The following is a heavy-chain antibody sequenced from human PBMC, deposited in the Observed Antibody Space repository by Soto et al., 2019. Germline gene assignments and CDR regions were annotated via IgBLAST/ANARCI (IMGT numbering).Heavy chain of an antibody. CDR3: AKDPYSGVLVPVAIGFDP. D-gene: IGHD2-2*01. V-gene: IGHV3-23*01. CDR2: ISGSGGST. CDR1: GFTFSSYA. Sequence: VGSLRLSCAASGFTFSSYAMSWVRQAPGKGLEWVSAISGSGGSTYYADSVKGRFTISRDNSKNTLYLQMNSLRADDSGVYYCAKDPYSGVLVPVAIGFDPWGPGTLVTVS. J-gene: IGHJ5*02.